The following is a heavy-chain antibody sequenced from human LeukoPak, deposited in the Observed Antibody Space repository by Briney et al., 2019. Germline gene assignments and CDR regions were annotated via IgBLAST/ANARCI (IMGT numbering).Heavy chain of an antibody. CDR2: ISWNSGSI. Sequence: PGRSLRLSCAASGFTFDDYAMHWVRQAPGKGLEWVSGISWNSGSIGYADSVKGRFTISRDNAKNSLYLQMNSLRAEDTAVYYCARDSVASSSWVDAFDIWGQGTMVTVSS. V-gene: IGHV3-9*01. D-gene: IGHD6-13*01. CDR1: GFTFDDYA. J-gene: IGHJ3*02. CDR3: ARDSVASSSWVDAFDI.